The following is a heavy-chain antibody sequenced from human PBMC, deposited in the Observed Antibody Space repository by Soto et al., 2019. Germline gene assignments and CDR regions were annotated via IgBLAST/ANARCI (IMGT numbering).Heavy chain of an antibody. CDR2: IYYTGAT. J-gene: IGHJ1*01. D-gene: IGHD3-16*01. CDR1: GDSIGSSRYY. V-gene: IGHV4-39*01. Sequence: LSLTCTVSGDSIGSSRYYWAWVRRPPGKGLEWVGTIYYTGATYYSPSLKTRLTMSLDTSGNQFSLKLISLLAADTDFYYCARYYEPSQRPYFDHGGKSSLVTVSS. CDR3: ARYYEPSQRPYFDH.